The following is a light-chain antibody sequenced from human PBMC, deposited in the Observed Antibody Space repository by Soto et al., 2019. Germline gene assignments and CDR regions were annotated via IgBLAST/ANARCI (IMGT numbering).Light chain of an antibody. CDR2: DAS. CDR1: EDISNF. CDR3: EQYHNLLLS. V-gene: IGKV1-33*01. J-gene: IGKJ4*01. Sequence: DIQMPQSPSSLSASVGDRVTISCQATEDISNFLNWYQQKPGKAPKLLIYDASNLEAGVPSRFSGGGSGTHFTLTISSLQPEDFATYYCEQYHNLLLSFGGGTKVDIK.